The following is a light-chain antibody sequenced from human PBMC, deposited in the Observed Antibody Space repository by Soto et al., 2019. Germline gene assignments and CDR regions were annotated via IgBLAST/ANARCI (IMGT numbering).Light chain of an antibody. CDR2: DAS. J-gene: IGKJ2*01. V-gene: IGKV3-20*01. CDR1: ETIGYKY. Sequence: EIVLTQFPGTLSLSPGERATLSCRASETIGYKYLAWYQQKPGLAPTLLMYDASTRAPGIPDRFSGSGYGTDFTLTISRLEPGDYAVYYCQQYDTSYPFGPGTKLDI. CDR3: QQYDTSYP.